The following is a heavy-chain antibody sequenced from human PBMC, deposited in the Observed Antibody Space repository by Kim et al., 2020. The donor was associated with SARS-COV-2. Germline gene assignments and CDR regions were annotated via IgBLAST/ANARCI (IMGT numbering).Heavy chain of an antibody. V-gene: IGHV4-39*07. Sequence: SETLSLTCTVSGGSISSSSYYWGWIRQPPGKGLEWIGSIYYSGSTYYNPSLKSRVTISVDTSKNQFSLKLSSVTAADTAVYYCAIQEPLFDYWGQGTLVTVSS. CDR1: GGSISSSSYY. J-gene: IGHJ4*02. CDR3: AIQEPLFDY. CDR2: IYYSGST.